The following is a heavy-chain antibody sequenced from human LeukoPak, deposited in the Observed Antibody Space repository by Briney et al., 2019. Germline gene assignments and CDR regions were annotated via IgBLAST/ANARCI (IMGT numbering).Heavy chain of an antibody. CDR2: IYYSGST. Sequence: SETPSLTCTVSGGSISSGGYYWSWIRQHPGKGLEWIGYIYYSGSTYYNPSLKSRVTISVDTSKNQFSLKLSSVTAADTAVYYCARDVGYCSSTSCYPGGWFDPWGQGTLVTVSS. CDR1: GGSISSGGYY. D-gene: IGHD2-2*01. V-gene: IGHV4-31*03. CDR3: ARDVGYCSSTSCYPGGWFDP. J-gene: IGHJ5*02.